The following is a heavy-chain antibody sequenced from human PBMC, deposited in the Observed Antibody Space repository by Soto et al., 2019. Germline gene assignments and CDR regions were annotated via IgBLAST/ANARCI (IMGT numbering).Heavy chain of an antibody. CDR3: ARSQYSYGLYYFDY. CDR2: IWYDGSNK. CDR1: GFTFSSYG. J-gene: IGHJ4*02. Sequence: PGGSLRLSCAASGFTFSSYGMHWVRQAPGKGLEWVAVIWYDGSNKYYADSVKGRFTISRDNSKNTLYLQMNSLRAEDTAVYYCARSQYSYGLYYFDYWGQGTLVTVSS. V-gene: IGHV3-33*01. D-gene: IGHD5-18*01.